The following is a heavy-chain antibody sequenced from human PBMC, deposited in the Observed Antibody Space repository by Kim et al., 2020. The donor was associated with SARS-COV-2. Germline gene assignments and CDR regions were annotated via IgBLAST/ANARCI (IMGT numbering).Heavy chain of an antibody. CDR3: ARGGARGYCSSTSCYGGFGYYFDY. J-gene: IGHJ4*02. Sequence: SETLSLTCAVYGGSFSGYYWSWIRQPPGKGLEWIGEINHSGSTNYNPSLKSRVTISVDTSKNQFSLKLSSVTAADTAVYYCARGGARGYCSSTSCYGGFGYYFDYWGQGTLVTVSS. D-gene: IGHD2-2*01. CDR2: INHSGST. CDR1: GGSFSGYY. V-gene: IGHV4-34*01.